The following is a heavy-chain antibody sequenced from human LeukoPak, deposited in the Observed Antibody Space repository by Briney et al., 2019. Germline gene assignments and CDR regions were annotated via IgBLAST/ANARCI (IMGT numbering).Heavy chain of an antibody. V-gene: IGHV3-23*01. J-gene: IGHJ4*02. D-gene: IGHD6-19*01. CDR2: ISSRGDST. Sequence: GGSLILSCAASGFIFSNYAMSWVRQVPGMGLEWVSTISSRGDSTYVADSVKGRFTISIDNSKNSLYLQMNTVRAEDTAVYYCVKGPRPDITVAHTVENWGQGTLVTVSS. CDR3: VKGPRPDITVAHTVEN. CDR1: GFIFSNYA.